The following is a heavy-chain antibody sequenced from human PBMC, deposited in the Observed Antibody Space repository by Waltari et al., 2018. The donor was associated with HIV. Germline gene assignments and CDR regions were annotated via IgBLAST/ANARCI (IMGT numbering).Heavy chain of an antibody. Sequence: EVQLVESGGGLVQPGRSLRLPCAASGFTFDDYAMHWVRQVSGKGLDWVSGISWNSDSTGYADSVKGRFTISRDNAKTSLYLQMNSLRTEDTALYYCAKAESFFHPPDYWGQGTLVTVSS. CDR3: AKAESFFHPPDY. D-gene: IGHD1-26*01. CDR1: GFTFDDYA. CDR2: ISWNSDST. V-gene: IGHV3-9*01. J-gene: IGHJ4*02.